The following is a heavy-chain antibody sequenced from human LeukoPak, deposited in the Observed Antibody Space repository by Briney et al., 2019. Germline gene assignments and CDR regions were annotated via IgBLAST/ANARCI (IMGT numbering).Heavy chain of an antibody. CDR2: INPNSGGT. J-gene: IGHJ6*03. Sequence: GASVKVSCKASGYTFTGYYMHWVRQAPGQGLEWMGWINPNSGGTNYAQKFQGRVTMTRDTSISTAYMELSRLRSDDTAVYYCARDDVGYCTNGVCYKYYCYMDVWGKGTTVTVSS. CDR1: GYTFTGYY. D-gene: IGHD2-8*01. V-gene: IGHV1-2*02. CDR3: ARDDVGYCTNGVCYKYYCYMDV.